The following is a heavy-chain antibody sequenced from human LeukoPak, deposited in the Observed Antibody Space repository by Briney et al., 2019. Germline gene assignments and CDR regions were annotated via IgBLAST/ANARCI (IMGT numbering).Heavy chain of an antibody. D-gene: IGHD5-18*01. J-gene: IGHJ4*02. CDR1: GFTVSSNS. V-gene: IGHV3-53*01. CDR2: INSGGGT. Sequence: GGSLRLSCAASGFTVSSNSMSWVRQAPGKGLEWVSVINSGGGTYYTDSVKGRFTISRDNSKNTLYLQMNSLRAEDTAVYFCARGKSGYTSGPLDSWGQGTLVTVSS. CDR3: ARGKSGYTSGPLDS.